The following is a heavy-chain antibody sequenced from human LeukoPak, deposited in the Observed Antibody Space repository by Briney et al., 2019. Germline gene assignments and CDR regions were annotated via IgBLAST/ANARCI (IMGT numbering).Heavy chain of an antibody. CDR2: IKQDGSKK. Sequence: GGSLRLSCAASGSASGFIFSNYWMNWVRQAPGKGLEWVANIKQDGSKKYYVDSVKGRFTISRDNAKNSLYLQMNSLKSEDTAVYYCARDLFVSQYQPFDLWGQGTLVTVSS. D-gene: IGHD2-2*01. V-gene: IGHV3-7*01. CDR1: GFIFSNYW. CDR3: ARDLFVSQYQPFDL. J-gene: IGHJ4*02.